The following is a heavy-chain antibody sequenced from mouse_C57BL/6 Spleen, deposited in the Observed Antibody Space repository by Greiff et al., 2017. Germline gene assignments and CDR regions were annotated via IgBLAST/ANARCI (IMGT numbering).Heavy chain of an antibody. D-gene: IGHD1-1*02. CDR1: GFTFSDYG. Sequence: EVKLMESGGGLVKPGGSLKLSCAASGFTFSDYGMHWVRQAPEKGLEWVGYISSGSSSIYYADTVKGRFTMSRDSAKNTLFLQMTSLRSEDSAMCYCARGWSMDYWGQGTSVTVSS. CDR2: ISSGSSSI. CDR3: ARGWSMDY. V-gene: IGHV5-17*01. J-gene: IGHJ4*01.